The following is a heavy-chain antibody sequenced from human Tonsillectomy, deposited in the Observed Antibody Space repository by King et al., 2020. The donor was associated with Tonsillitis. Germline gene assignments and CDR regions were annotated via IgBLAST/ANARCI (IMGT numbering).Heavy chain of an antibody. Sequence: DVQLVESGGGLVQPGGSLRLSCAASGLTFGSDWMSWVRQAPGKGLEWVANIKQDGNEKNYVDSVKGRFTISRDNAKNSLYLEMNSLRAEDTAVCYCARDQKGTYYYYGMDVWGQGTTVTVSS. J-gene: IGHJ6*02. CDR3: ARDQKGTYYYYGMDV. V-gene: IGHV3-7*01. CDR1: GLTFGSDW. CDR2: IKQDGNEK. D-gene: IGHD1-1*01.